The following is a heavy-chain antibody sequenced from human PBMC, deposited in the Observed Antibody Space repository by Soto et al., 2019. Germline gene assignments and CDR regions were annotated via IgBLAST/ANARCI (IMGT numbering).Heavy chain of an antibody. V-gene: IGHV3-21*01. Sequence: EVQLVESGGGLVKPGGSLRLSCAASGFTFSSYSMNWVRQAPGKGLEWVSSISSSSRYIYYADSVKGRFTISRDNAKNSLYLQMNSLRAEDTAVYYCARGERGDAFDIWGQGTMVTVSS. D-gene: IGHD3-16*01. CDR1: GFTFSSYS. CDR2: ISSSSRYI. J-gene: IGHJ3*02. CDR3: ARGERGDAFDI.